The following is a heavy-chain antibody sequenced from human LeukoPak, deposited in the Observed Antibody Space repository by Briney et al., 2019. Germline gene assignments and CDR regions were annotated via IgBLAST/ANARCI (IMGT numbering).Heavy chain of an antibody. CDR2: IYPGDSDT. CDR1: GYSFTSYW. J-gene: IGHJ6*04. Sequence: GESLKISCKGSGYSFTSYWIGWVRQMPGKGLEWMGIIYPGDSDTRYSPSFQGQVTISADKSISTAYLQWSSLRASDTAMYYCARTYCSSTSCGGMDVWGKGTTATVSS. D-gene: IGHD2-2*01. CDR3: ARTYCSSTSCGGMDV. V-gene: IGHV5-51*01.